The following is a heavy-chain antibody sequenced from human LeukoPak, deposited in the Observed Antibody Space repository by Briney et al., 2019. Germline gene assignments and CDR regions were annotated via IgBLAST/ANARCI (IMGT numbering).Heavy chain of an antibody. J-gene: IGHJ4*02. V-gene: IGHV4-30-2*01. CDR1: GGSISSGGYY. Sequence: SETLSLTCTVSGGSISSGGYYWSWIRQPPGKGLEWIGYIYHSGSTYYNPSLKSRVTISVDRSKSQFSLKLSSVTAADTAVYYCASGAMCGSSCLGHWGQGTLVTVSS. D-gene: IGHD6-13*01. CDR3: ASGAMCGSSCLGH. CDR2: IYHSGST.